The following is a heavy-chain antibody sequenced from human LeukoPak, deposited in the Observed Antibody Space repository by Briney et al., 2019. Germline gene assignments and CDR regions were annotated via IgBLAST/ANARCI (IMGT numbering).Heavy chain of an antibody. D-gene: IGHD2-15*01. CDR3: AKEAGYCSGGTCGSEDY. Sequence: GGSLRLSCAASGFTFSSYWMHWVRQAPGKGLVWVSRINSDGSSTSYADSVKGRFTISRDNAKNTLYLQMNSLRVEDTAVYYCAKEAGYCSGGTCGSEDYWGQGTLVTVSS. V-gene: IGHV3-74*01. CDR2: INSDGSST. CDR1: GFTFSSYW. J-gene: IGHJ4*02.